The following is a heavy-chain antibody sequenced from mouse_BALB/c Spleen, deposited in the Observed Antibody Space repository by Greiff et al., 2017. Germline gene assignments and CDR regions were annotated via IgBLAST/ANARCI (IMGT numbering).Heavy chain of an antibody. CDR1: GFAFSSYD. J-gene: IGHJ1*01. D-gene: IGHD1-1*01. CDR3: ARQGLYYYGSSRGYLDD. CDR2: ISSGGGST. V-gene: IGHV5-12-1*01. Sequence: EVQLVESGGGLVKPGGSLKLSCAASGFAFSSYDMSWVRQTPEKRLEWVAYISSGGGSTYYPATVKGRFTISRDNAKNTLYLQMSSLKSEVTAMYYCARQGLYYYGSSRGYLDDWGAGTTVTVSS.